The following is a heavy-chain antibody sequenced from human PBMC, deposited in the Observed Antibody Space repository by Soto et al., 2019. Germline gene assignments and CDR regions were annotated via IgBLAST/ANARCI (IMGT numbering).Heavy chain of an antibody. CDR2: IYYSGST. CDR1: GGSISSGDYY. CDR3: ASYCSGGSCYYRDAFDI. Sequence: SETLSLTCTVSGGSISSGDYYWSWIRQPPGKGLEWIGYIYYSGSTYYNPSLKSRVTISVDTSKNQFSLKLSSVTAADTAVYYCASYCSGGSCYYRDAFDIWGQGTMVTVSS. D-gene: IGHD2-15*01. J-gene: IGHJ3*02. V-gene: IGHV4-30-4*01.